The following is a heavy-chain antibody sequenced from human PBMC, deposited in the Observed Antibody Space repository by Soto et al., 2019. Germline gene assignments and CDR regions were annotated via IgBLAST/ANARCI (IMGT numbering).Heavy chain of an antibody. J-gene: IGHJ1*01. Sequence: EIQLLDSGGGLVQPGGSLRLSCAASGFVFSTYAMSWVRPAPGKWLEWVATISGSTYITDYADTVRGRFIVSRENSKRTLFLPMNTLRGEDPAVYSCASRIVYCSDATSCPPDHWGKGTRFTVSS. D-gene: IGHD2-15*01. CDR3: ASRIVYCSDATSCPPDH. V-gene: IGHV3-23*01. CDR2: ISGSTYIT. CDR1: GFVFSTYA.